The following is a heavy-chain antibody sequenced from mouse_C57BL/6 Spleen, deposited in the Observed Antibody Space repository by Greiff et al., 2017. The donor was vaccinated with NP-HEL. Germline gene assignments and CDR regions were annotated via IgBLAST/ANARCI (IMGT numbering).Heavy chain of an antibody. CDR3: ASYYYGSFYAMDY. CDR2: INPSTGGT. Sequence: VQLQQSGPELVKPGASVKISCKASGYSFTGYYMNWVKQSPEKSLEWIGEINPSTGGTTYNQKFKAKATLTVDKSSSTAYMQLKSLTSEDSAVYYCASYYYGSFYAMDYWGQGTSVTVSS. J-gene: IGHJ4*01. CDR1: GYSFTGYY. D-gene: IGHD1-1*01. V-gene: IGHV1-42*01.